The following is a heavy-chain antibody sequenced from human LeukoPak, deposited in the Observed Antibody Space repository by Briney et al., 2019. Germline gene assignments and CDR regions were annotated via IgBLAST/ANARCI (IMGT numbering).Heavy chain of an antibody. Sequence: ASVKVSCKASGYTFTSYAMHWVRQAPGQGLEWMGIINPSGGSTSYAQKFQGRVTMTRDTSTSTVYMELSSLRSEDTAVYYCAREEIVATTTFDYWAREPWSPSPQ. CDR2: INPSGGST. CDR1: GYTFTSYA. D-gene: IGHD5-12*01. CDR3: AREEIVATTTFDY. V-gene: IGHV1-46*01. J-gene: IGHJ4*02.